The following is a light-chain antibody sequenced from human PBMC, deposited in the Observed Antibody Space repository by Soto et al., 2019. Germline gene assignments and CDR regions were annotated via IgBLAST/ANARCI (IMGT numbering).Light chain of an antibody. CDR3: QQYNTYPWT. CDR2: KAS. CDR1: QRIGNW. V-gene: IGKV1-5*03. Sequence: DIQMTQSPSTLSESVGDRVTITCRASQRIGNWLAWYQQKPGKAPKLLIYKASTVESGVPSRFSGSGSGTEFTLTVISLQPDDFASYFCQQYNTYPWTFGQGTKVEFK. J-gene: IGKJ1*01.